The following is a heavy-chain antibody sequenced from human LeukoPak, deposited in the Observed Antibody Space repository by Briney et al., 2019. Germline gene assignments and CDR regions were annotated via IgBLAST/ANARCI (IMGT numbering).Heavy chain of an antibody. Sequence: SETLSLTCIVSGYSISSGYYWGWIRQPPGKGLEWIGNIHHSGSTYYNPSLKSRVTISVDTSKNQLSLKLSSVTAADTAVYYCARVADKSRFAEYFQHWGQGTLVTVSS. CDR1: GYSISSGYY. V-gene: IGHV4-38-2*02. CDR2: IHHSGST. J-gene: IGHJ1*01. CDR3: ARVADKSRFAEYFQH. D-gene: IGHD3-16*01.